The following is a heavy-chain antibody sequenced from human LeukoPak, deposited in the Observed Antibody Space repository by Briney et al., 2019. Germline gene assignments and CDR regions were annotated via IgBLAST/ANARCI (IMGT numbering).Heavy chain of an antibody. Sequence: GGSLRLSCAASGYTFSNYGMGWVRQAPGKGLEWVSVIYSGGSTYYADSVKGRFTISRDNSKNTLYLQMNSLRAEDTAVYYCARDSGGSSSWSGYFDYWGQGTLVTVSS. D-gene: IGHD6-13*01. CDR1: GYTFSNYG. CDR3: ARDSGGSSSWSGYFDY. J-gene: IGHJ4*02. CDR2: IYSGGST. V-gene: IGHV3-66*01.